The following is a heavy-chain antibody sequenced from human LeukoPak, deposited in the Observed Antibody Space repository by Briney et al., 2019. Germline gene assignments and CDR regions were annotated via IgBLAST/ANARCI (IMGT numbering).Heavy chain of an antibody. CDR3: ARGPTFIPR. J-gene: IGHJ4*02. Sequence: GASVKVSCKASGYTFTSYGISWVRQAPGQGLEWMGWISAYNGNTNYAQKFQGRVTMTRSTSISTAYMELSSLRSEDTAVYYCARGPTFIPRWGQGTLVTVSS. CDR2: ISAYNGNT. D-gene: IGHD3-16*01. CDR1: GYTFTSYG. V-gene: IGHV1-18*01.